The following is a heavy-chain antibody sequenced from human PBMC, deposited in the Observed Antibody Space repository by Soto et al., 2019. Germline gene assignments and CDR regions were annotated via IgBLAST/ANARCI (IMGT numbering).Heavy chain of an antibody. V-gene: IGHV1-3*01. CDR3: ARGVENIVVVLDVFGYYGMDV. J-gene: IGHJ6*02. D-gene: IGHD2-2*01. CDR1: GYSFTSYA. Sequence: RPSVKVSCKASGYSFTSYAIYWVRQAPGQRLEWMGWINAGNGNTKYSQKLQGRVTFTGDTSASTAHMELSSLRSEDTAVYFCARGVENIVVVLDVFGYYGMDVWGQGTTVTVSS. CDR2: INAGNGNT.